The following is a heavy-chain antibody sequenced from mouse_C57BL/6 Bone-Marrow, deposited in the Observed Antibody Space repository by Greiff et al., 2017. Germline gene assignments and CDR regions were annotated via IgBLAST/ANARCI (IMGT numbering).Heavy chain of an antibody. CDR3: ARSHYGSSFAC. J-gene: IGHJ3*01. D-gene: IGHD1-1*01. Sequence: VQLQQSGPELVKPGASVKLSCKASGYTFTSYDINWVKQRPGQGLEWIGWIYPRDGSTKYNEKFKGKATLTVYTSSSTAYMELHSLPSEDSAVYFFARSHYGSSFACWGQGTLVTVSA. V-gene: IGHV1-85*01. CDR1: GYTFTSYD. CDR2: IYPRDGST.